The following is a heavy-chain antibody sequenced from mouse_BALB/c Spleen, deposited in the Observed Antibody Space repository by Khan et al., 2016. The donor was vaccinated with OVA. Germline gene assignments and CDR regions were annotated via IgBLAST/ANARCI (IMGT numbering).Heavy chain of an antibody. V-gene: IGHV9-1*02. D-gene: IGHD6-2*01. CDR2: INTYTGEP. Sequence: QIQLVQSGPELKKPGETVKISCKASGYTFTNYGMNWVKQAPGKGLKWMGWINTYTGEPTYADDFKGRFVFSLETSASTAYLQISNLKNEDMTTYFSARISSYRYSDVWGAGTTVTVSS. CDR1: GYTFTNYG. CDR3: ARISSYRYSDV. J-gene: IGHJ1*01.